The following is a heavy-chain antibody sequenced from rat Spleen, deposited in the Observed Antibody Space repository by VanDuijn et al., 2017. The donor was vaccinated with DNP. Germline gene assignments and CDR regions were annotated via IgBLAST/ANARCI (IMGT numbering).Heavy chain of an antibody. V-gene: IGHV5-19*01. Sequence: EVQLVESGGGLVQPGRSLKLSCAASGFTFSNSGMHWIRQAPTKGLEWVTSISPSGGGTYYRDSVKGRFTISRDNSKSTLYLQMDSLRSEDTATYYCAREGITYWYFDFWGPGTMVTVSS. CDR3: AREGITYWYFDF. CDR2: ISPSGGGT. J-gene: IGHJ1*01. D-gene: IGHD1-4*01. CDR1: GFTFSNSG.